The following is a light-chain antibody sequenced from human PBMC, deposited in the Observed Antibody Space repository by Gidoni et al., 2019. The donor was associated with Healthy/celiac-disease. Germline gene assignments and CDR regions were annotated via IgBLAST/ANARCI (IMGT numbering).Light chain of an antibody. V-gene: IGKV3-15*01. CDR2: GTS. J-gene: IGKJ2*01. CDR3: QRYKNWAPA. Sequence: EIVLPQSPATLSVSPGARATLSCRASQSVSSNVAWYQQKPGHAPRLHVYGTSTRGTGIPARFSGSGSGTEFTLTSSSLQSDDFAVCYCQRYKNWAPAFGRGTKLEIK. CDR1: QSVSSN.